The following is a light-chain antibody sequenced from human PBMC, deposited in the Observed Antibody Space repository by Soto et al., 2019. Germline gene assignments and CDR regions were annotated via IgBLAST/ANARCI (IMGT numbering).Light chain of an antibody. CDR1: QSISSTY. J-gene: IGKJ1*01. Sequence: EVVLTQSPGTLSLSPGERATLFCRASQSISSTYLAWYQQKPGQAPRLLIYGASSRATGIPDRFSGSGSGTDFSLTISRLEAADFAVYYCQHYGSSLWTFGQGTKVEIK. CDR2: GAS. V-gene: IGKV3-20*01. CDR3: QHYGSSLWT.